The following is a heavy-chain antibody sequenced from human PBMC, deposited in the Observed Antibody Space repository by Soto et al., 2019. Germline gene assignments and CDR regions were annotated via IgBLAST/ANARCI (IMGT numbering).Heavy chain of an antibody. Sequence: QVQLVQSGGEVKKPGASVTVSCKASGYTFINYHITWVRQAPGQGLEWMAWINTYNGMTDYAQRFQGRVTMTRDTSTITAYMELRNLGSDDTSVYFCAKSPRGEMATDWGQGTLVTVSS. CDR2: INTYNGMT. D-gene: IGHD5-12*01. CDR3: AKSPRGEMATD. CDR1: GYTFINYH. J-gene: IGHJ4*02. V-gene: IGHV1-18*01.